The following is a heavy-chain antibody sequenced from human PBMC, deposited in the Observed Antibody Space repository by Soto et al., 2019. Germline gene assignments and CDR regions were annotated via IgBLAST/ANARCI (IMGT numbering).Heavy chain of an antibody. D-gene: IGHD3-22*01. CDR3: AKDTYYHDSSGYYIFDY. CDR1: GFTFNRLG. CDR2: IAGDGSSQ. J-gene: IGHJ4*02. V-gene: IGHV3-30*18. Sequence: GGSLRLSCEASGFTFNRLGMHWVRQAPGAGLEWVAAIAGDGSSQTYADSVKGRFIISRDNSKNTLWLQMDSLRPEDTAVYYCAKDTYYHDSSGYYIFDYWGQGTLVTVSS.